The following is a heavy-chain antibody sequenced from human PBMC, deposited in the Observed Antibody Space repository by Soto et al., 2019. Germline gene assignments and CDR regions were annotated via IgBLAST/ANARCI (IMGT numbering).Heavy chain of an antibody. D-gene: IGHD3-22*01. CDR3: AKPPPYYYDSSGYYGY. V-gene: IGHV3-30*18. Sequence: GGSLRLSCAASGFTFSSYGMHWVRQAPGKGLEWVAVISYDGSNKYYADSVKGRFTISRDNSKNTLYLQMNSLRAEDTAVYYCAKPPPYYYDSSGYYGYWGQGTLVTVSS. J-gene: IGHJ4*02. CDR2: ISYDGSNK. CDR1: GFTFSSYG.